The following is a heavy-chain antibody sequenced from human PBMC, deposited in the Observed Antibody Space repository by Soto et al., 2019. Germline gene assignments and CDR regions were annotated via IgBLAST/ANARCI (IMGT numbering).Heavy chain of an antibody. Sequence: GRSLRLSCAASGFTFSSYGMHRVRQAPGKGLEWVAVISYDGSNKYYADSVKGRFTISRDNSKNTLYLQMNSLRAEDTAVYYCAKDWDIVVVTAIRYGMDVWGQGTTVTVSS. CDR3: AKDWDIVVVTAIRYGMDV. CDR2: ISYDGSNK. J-gene: IGHJ6*02. CDR1: GFTFSSYG. V-gene: IGHV3-30*18. D-gene: IGHD2-21*02.